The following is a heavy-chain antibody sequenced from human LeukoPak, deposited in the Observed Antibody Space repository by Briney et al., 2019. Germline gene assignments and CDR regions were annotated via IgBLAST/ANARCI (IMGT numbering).Heavy chain of an antibody. V-gene: IGHV1-2*02. CDR1: GYTFTSYY. D-gene: IGHD2-21*02. J-gene: IGHJ6*02. CDR2: INPNSGGT. CDR3: ARVWAYCGGDCSTRSYGMDV. Sequence: ASVKVSCKASGYTFTSYYMHWVRQAPGQGLEWMGWINPNSGGTNYAQKFQGRVTMTRDTSISTAYMELSRLGSEDTAVYYCARVWAYCGGDCSTRSYGMDVWGQGTTVTVSS.